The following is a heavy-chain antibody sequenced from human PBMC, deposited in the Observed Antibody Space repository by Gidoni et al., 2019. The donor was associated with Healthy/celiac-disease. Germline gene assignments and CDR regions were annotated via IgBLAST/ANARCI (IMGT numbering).Heavy chain of an antibody. CDR1: GYTFTGYY. D-gene: IGHD3-22*01. CDR3: ARDDSSGYYLNWFDP. J-gene: IGHJ5*02. V-gene: IGHV1-2*06. CDR2: INPNSGGT. Sequence: QVQLEQSGAEVKKPGASVKVSCKASGYTFTGYYMHWVRQAPGQGLEWMGRINPNSGGTNYAQKFQGRVTMTRDTSISTAYMELSRLRSDDTAVYYCARDDSSGYYLNWFDPWGQGTLVTVSS.